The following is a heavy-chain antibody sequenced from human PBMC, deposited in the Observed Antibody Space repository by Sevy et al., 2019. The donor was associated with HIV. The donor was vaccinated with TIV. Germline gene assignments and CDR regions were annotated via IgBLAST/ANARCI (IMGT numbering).Heavy chain of an antibody. D-gene: IGHD4-17*01. CDR2: IDYIGTT. V-gene: IGHV4-39*01. J-gene: IGHJ5*01. Sequence: SETLSLTCTVSSGSISSSSYYWGWIRQPPGKGLEWIASIDYIGTTYYNLALKSRVTITGDRSKNEVSLNLRFVTAADAAVYYCARYLRGDHAGGFDFWGQGTPVTVSS. CDR1: SGSISSSSYY. CDR3: ARYLRGDHAGGFDF.